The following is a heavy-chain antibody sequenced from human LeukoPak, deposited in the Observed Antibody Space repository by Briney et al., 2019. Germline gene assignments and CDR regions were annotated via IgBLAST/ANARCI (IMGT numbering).Heavy chain of an antibody. V-gene: IGHV1-46*01. Sequence: ASVKVSCKASGYTFTSYYMHWVRQAPGQGLEWMGIINPSGGSTSYAQKFQGRVTMTRDTSTSTVYMELSSLRSEDTAVYYCARDRLERMVVAATNWFDPWGQGTLVTVS. CDR1: GYTFTSYY. CDR2: INPSGGST. J-gene: IGHJ5*02. D-gene: IGHD2-15*01. CDR3: ARDRLERMVVAATNWFDP.